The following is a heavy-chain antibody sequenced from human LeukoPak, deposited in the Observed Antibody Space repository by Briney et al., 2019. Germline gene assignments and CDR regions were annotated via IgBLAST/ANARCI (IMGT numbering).Heavy chain of an antibody. CDR2: ISSSGTYV. J-gene: IGHJ3*02. D-gene: IGHD3-9*01. V-gene: IGHV3-21*01. CDR3: ARASSKQLAGYLPDGFDI. CDR1: GFTFSSYR. Sequence: PGGSLRLSCGASGFTFSSYRMNWVRQAPGKGLEWVSSISSSGTYVYYADSVKGRFTSSRDNAKNSLSLQMSSLRADDAAVYYCARASSKQLAGYLPDGFDIWGQGTMVTVSS.